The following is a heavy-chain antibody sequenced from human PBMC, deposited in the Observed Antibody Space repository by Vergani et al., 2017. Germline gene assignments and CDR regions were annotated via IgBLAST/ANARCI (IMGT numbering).Heavy chain of an antibody. D-gene: IGHD6-13*01. J-gene: IGHJ4*02. Sequence: QVQLQESGPGLVKPSQTLSLTCTVSGGSISSGGYYWSWIRQHPGKGLEWIGYIYYSGSAYYNPSLKSRVTISVDTSKNQFSLTLTSVTAADTAVYYCARGGGYSSYPQSTRGYYFDCWGQGTLVTVSS. CDR2: IYYSGSA. CDR3: ARGGGYSSYPQSTRGYYFDC. V-gene: IGHV4-31*03. CDR1: GGSISSGGYY.